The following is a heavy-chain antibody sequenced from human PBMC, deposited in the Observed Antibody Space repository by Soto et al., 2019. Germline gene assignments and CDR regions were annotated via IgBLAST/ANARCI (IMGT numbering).Heavy chain of an antibody. V-gene: IGHV3-30*18. CDR3: AKQLSGYDPNFDY. J-gene: IGHJ4*02. D-gene: IGHD5-12*01. CDR1: GFTFSSYG. Sequence: PGGSLRLSCAASGFTFSSYGMHWVRQAPGKGLEWVAVISYDGSNKYYADSVKGRFTISRDNSKNTLYLQMNSLRAEDTAVFYCAKQLSGYDPNFDYWGQGTLVTVSS. CDR2: ISYDGSNK.